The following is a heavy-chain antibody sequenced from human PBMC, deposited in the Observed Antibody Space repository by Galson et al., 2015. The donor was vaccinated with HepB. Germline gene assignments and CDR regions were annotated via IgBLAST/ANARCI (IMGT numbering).Heavy chain of an antibody. CDR2: INPNSGGT. CDR3: AREEGLRHGGNTRFDY. CDR1: GYTFTGYY. J-gene: IGHJ4*02. Sequence: SVKVSCKASGYTFTGYYMHWVRQAPGQGLEWMGWINPNSGGTNYAQKFQGWVTMTRDTSISTAYMELSRLRSDDTAVYYCAREEGLRHGGNTRFDYWGQGTLVTVSS. D-gene: IGHD4-23*01. V-gene: IGHV1-2*04.